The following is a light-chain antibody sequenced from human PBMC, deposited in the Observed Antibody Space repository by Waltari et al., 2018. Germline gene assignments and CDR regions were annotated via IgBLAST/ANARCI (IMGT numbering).Light chain of an antibody. CDR2: EDS. V-gene: IGLV3-10*01. J-gene: IGLJ3*02. Sequence: SYELTQPPSVSVSTGQTARTPCSGDALPKKHAHWYQQKSGQAPVLVIYEDSKRPSGIPERFSGSSSGTMATLTISGAQVEDEADYYCYSTDSSGNHWVFGGGTKLTVL. CDR1: ALPKKH. CDR3: YSTDSSGNHWV.